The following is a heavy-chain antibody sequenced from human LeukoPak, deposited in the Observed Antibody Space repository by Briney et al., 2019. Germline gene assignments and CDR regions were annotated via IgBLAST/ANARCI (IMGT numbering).Heavy chain of an antibody. J-gene: IGHJ6*02. V-gene: IGHV1-69*02. D-gene: IGHD4-11*01. CDR1: GGTFSSYT. CDR3: ARYPRTTVTRGYYGMDV. Sequence: SVKVSCKASGGTFSSYTISWVRQAPGQGLEWMGRIIPILGIADYAQKFQGRVTITADKSTSTAYMELSSLRSEDTAVYYCARYPRTTVTRGYYGMDVWGQGTTVTVSS. CDR2: IIPILGIA.